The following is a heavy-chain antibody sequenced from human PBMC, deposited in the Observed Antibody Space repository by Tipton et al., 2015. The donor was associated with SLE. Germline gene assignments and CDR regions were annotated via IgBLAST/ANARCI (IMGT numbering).Heavy chain of an antibody. Sequence: TLSLTCTVSGGSMSGYYWSWVRQPPGKGLEWVGYSYYSGSTNYNPSLKSRVTISVDTSKNQFSLKLSSVTAADTAVYYCARAEGSWDAFDIWGQGTMVTVSS. CDR3: ARAEGSWDAFDI. CDR1: GGSMSGYY. CDR2: SYYSGST. D-gene: IGHD2-15*01. V-gene: IGHV4-59*13. J-gene: IGHJ3*02.